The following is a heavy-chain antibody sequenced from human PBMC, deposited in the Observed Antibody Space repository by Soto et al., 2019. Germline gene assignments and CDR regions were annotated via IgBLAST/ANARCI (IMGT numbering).Heavy chain of an antibody. CDR3: AKNWNWGSLVH. Sequence: SETLSLTWTVSGDSISTDYWSWIRQSPGKGLEWIGFIYYGGSTNYNPSLKSRVTISVDTPKNQFSLKLSSVTAADTAVYYCAKNWNWGSLVHWGQGTLVTVSS. J-gene: IGHJ4*02. CDR2: IYYGGST. V-gene: IGHV4-59*08. D-gene: IGHD7-27*01. CDR1: GDSISTDY.